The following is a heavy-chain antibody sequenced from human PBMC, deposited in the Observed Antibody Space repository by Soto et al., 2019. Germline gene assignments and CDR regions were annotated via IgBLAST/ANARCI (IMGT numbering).Heavy chain of an antibody. J-gene: IGHJ1*01. V-gene: IGHV3-53*01. D-gene: IGHD3-22*01. CDR3: ASYYDSSGYYQYFQH. Sequence: GGSLRLSCAASGFTVSSNYMSWVRQAPGKGLEWVSVIYSGGSTYYADSVKGRFTISRDNSKNTLYLQMNSLRAEDTAVYYCASYYDSSGYYQYFQHWGQGTLVTVSS. CDR1: GFTVSSNY. CDR2: IYSGGST.